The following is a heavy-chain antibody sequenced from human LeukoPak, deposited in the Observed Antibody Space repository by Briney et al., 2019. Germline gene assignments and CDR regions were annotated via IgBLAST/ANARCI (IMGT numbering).Heavy chain of an antibody. V-gene: IGHV3-23*01. CDR2: ISGSGGNT. J-gene: IGHJ5*01. CDR1: GFTFSSFP. CDR3: AKDAVRGSGRINWFDS. Sequence: GGSLRLSCAASGFTFSSFPMSWVRQAPGRGLEWVSAISGSGGNTYYADSVKGRFTISRDNSKNMLYLQMNSLGGEDTAAYYCAKDAVRGSGRINWFDSWGQGTLVTVSS. D-gene: IGHD3-10*01.